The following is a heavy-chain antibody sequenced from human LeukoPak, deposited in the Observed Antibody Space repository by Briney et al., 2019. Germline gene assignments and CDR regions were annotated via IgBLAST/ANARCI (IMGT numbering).Heavy chain of an antibody. V-gene: IGHV1-2*02. CDR2: INPNSGGT. J-gene: IGHJ5*02. CDR1: GYTFTGYY. CDR3: ARDGKPHWNYYGSHNWFDP. D-gene: IGHD1-7*01. Sequence: GASVKVSCRASGYTFTGYYIHWVRQAPGQGLEWMGWINPNSGGTNYAQKFQGRVTMTRDTSISTAYMELSRLRSDDTAVYYCARDGKPHWNYYGSHNWFDPWGQGTLVTVSS.